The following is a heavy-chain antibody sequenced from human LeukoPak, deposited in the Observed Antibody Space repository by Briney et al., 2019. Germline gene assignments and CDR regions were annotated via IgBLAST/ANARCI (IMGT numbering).Heavy chain of an antibody. Sequence: ASVTVSCKASGYTFTSYYMHWVRQAPGQGREGMGIINPGGGSTSYPQKFQGRVTMTRDTSTSTVYMDLSSLRSEDTAVYYCARVNSENYYSYEYGGQGTLVTVSS. CDR2: INPGGGST. D-gene: IGHD1-26*01. J-gene: IGHJ4*02. V-gene: IGHV1-46*01. CDR3: ARVNSENYYSYEY. CDR1: GYTFTSYY.